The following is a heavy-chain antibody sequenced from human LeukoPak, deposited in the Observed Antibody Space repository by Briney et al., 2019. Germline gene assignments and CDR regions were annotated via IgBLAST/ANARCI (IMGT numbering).Heavy chain of an antibody. CDR2: IYPGDSDT. D-gene: IGHD5-12*01. CDR3: ARLIGGGYAGDWFDP. Sequence: IYPGDSDTRYSPSFQGQVTISADKSISTAYLQWSSLKASDTAMYYCARLIGGGYAGDWFDPWGQGTLVTVSS. V-gene: IGHV5-51*01. J-gene: IGHJ5*02.